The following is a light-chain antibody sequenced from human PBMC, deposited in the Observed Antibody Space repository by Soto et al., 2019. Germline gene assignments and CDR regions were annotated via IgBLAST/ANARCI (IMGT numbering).Light chain of an antibody. J-gene: IGLJ1*01. CDR1: SSNIGGNT. V-gene: IGLV1-44*01. CDR2: SYD. Sequence: QSVLTQPPSASGTPGQRVTISCSTSSSNIGGNTVNWYQQVPGTAPKLLIYSYDQRPSGVPDRFSGSKSGTSASLAITGLQAEDEADYFCSSYTSSSTPFVFGTGTKVTVL. CDR3: SSYTSSSTPFV.